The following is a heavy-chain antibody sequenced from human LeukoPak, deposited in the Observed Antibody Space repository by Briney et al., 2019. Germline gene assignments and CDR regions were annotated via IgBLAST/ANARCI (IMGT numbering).Heavy chain of an antibody. CDR1: GFIFSNYW. D-gene: IGHD6-13*01. V-gene: IGHV3-7*01. Sequence: GGSLRLSCAASGFIFSNYWMSWVRQAPGKGLEWVANIKQDGSEKYYMDSVKGRFTISRDNAKNSLYLQMNSLRAEDTAVYYCAKDGRLAAADLYHYYMDVWGKGTTVTVSS. CDR2: IKQDGSEK. CDR3: AKDGRLAAADLYHYYMDV. J-gene: IGHJ6*03.